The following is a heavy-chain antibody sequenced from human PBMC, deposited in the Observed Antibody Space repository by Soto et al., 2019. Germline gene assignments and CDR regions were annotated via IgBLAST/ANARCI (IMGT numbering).Heavy chain of an antibody. CDR3: ARDPGYCSSTSCYGPFDY. CDR2: ISAYNDNT. D-gene: IGHD2-2*01. V-gene: IGHV1-18*01. Sequence: ASVKVSCKASGYTFTSYGISWVRQAPGQGLESMGWISAYNDNTNYAQKLQGRVTMTTDTSTSTAYMELRSLRSDDTAVYYCARDPGYCSSTSCYGPFDYWGQGTLVTVSS. J-gene: IGHJ4*02. CDR1: GYTFTSYG.